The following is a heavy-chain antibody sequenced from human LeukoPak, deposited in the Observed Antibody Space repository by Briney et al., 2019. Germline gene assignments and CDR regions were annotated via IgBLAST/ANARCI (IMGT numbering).Heavy chain of an antibody. V-gene: IGHV1-8*02. D-gene: IGHD5-18*01. CDR2: MNPNSGNT. Sequence: ASVKVSCKASGGTFSSYDISWVRQATGQGLEWMGWMNPNSGNTGYAQKFQGRVTMTRNTSISTAYMELSSLRSEDAAVYYCARGLGRTATVTRGEVRFDYWGQGTLVTVSS. CDR1: GGTFSSYD. J-gene: IGHJ4*02. CDR3: ARGLGRTATVTRGEVRFDY.